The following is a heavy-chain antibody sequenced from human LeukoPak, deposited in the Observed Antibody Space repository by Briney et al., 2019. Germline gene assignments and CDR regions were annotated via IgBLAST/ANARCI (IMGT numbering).Heavy chain of an antibody. J-gene: IGHJ5*02. Sequence: GASVKVSCKASGYTFTGYYMHWVRQAPGQGLEWMGWINPNSGGTNYAQKFQGRVTMTRDTSISTAYMELSRLRSDDTAVYYCARDPGVITMVRVLWANSNWFDPWGQGTLVTVSS. CDR2: INPNSGGT. CDR3: ARDPGVITMVRVLWANSNWFDP. CDR1: GYTFTGYY. D-gene: IGHD3-10*01. V-gene: IGHV1-2*02.